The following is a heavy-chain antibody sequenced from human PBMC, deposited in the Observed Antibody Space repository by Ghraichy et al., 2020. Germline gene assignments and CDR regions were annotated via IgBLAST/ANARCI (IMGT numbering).Heavy chain of an antibody. Sequence: GGSLRLSCAASGFTFSSYSMNWVRQAPGKGLEWVSSISSSSNYIYYADSVQGRFTISRDDAKNSLYLQMNGLRAEDTAVYYCARAALIYYDSSGPLDNWGQGTLVTVSS. J-gene: IGHJ4*02. V-gene: IGHV3-21*01. CDR1: GFTFSSYS. CDR3: ARAALIYYDSSGPLDN. CDR2: ISSSSNYI. D-gene: IGHD3-22*01.